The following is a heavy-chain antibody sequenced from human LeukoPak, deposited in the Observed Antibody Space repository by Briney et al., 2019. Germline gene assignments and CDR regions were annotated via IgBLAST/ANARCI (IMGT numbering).Heavy chain of an antibody. J-gene: IGHJ4*02. V-gene: IGHV3-9*03. Sequence: PGRSLRLSCAASGFTFDDYAMHWVRQAPGKGLEWVSGISWNSGSIGYADSVKGRFTISRDNAKNSLYLQMNSLRAEDMALYYCAKGGRYSSGWFDYWGQGTLVTVSS. D-gene: IGHD6-19*01. CDR1: GFTFDDYA. CDR3: AKGGRYSSGWFDY. CDR2: ISWNSGSI.